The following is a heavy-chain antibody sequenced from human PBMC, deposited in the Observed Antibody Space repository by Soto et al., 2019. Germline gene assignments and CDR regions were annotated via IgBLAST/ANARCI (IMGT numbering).Heavy chain of an antibody. Sequence: PSETLSLTCTVSGGSISSGGYYWSWIRQHPGKGLEWIGYIYYSGSTYYNPSLKSRVTISVDTSKNQFSLKLSSVTAADTAVYYCARGALEVRGVIITLGFENWFDPWGQGTLVTVSS. CDR2: IYYSGST. CDR1: GGSISSGGYY. D-gene: IGHD3-10*01. J-gene: IGHJ5*02. CDR3: ARGALEVRGVIITLGFENWFDP. V-gene: IGHV4-31*03.